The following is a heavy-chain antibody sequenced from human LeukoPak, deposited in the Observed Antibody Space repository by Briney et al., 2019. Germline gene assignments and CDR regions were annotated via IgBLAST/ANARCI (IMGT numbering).Heavy chain of an antibody. CDR3: ARDKQLEHYYYYYMDV. J-gene: IGHJ6*03. CDR1: SGSISSYY. V-gene: IGHV4-4*07. Sequence: SETLSLTCTVSSGSISSYYWSWIRQPAGKGLEWIGRIYTSGSTNYNPSLKSRVTMSVGTSKNQFSLKLSSVTAADTAVYYCARDKQLEHYYYYYMDVWGKGTTVTVS. CDR2: IYTSGST. D-gene: IGHD6-6*01.